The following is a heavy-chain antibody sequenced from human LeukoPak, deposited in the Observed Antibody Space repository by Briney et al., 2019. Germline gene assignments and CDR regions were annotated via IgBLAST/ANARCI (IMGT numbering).Heavy chain of an antibody. Sequence: ASVKVSCKASGYTFTSYDINWVRQATGQGLEWMGWMNPNSGSTGYAQKFQGRVTMTRNTSISTAYMELSSLRSEDTAVYYCARGFFNDFWSGYLQTYYYGMDVWGQGTTVTVSS. CDR2: MNPNSGST. CDR3: ARGFFNDFWSGYLQTYYYGMDV. V-gene: IGHV1-8*01. J-gene: IGHJ6*02. CDR1: GYTFTSYD. D-gene: IGHD3-3*01.